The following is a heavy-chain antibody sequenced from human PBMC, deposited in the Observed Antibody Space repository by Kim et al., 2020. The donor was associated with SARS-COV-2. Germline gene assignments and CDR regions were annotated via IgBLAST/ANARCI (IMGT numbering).Heavy chain of an antibody. CDR1: GDSFRNYY. CDR2: IHHSGNT. Sequence: SETLSLTCSVSGDSFRNYYWHWIRQPPGKGLEWIAYIHHSGNTDYTPSLKSRVTISVDTSKSQFSLKLTSVTAADTAVYYCARVPSTPGHSYGAFDIWG. CDR3: ARVPSTPGHSYGAFDI. D-gene: IGHD3-10*01. J-gene: IGHJ3*02. V-gene: IGHV4-59*01.